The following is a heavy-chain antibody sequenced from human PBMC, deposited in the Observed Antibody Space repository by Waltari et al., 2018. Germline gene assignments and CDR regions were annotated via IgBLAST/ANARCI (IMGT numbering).Heavy chain of an antibody. CDR3: ARDRGRGLYLDT. D-gene: IGHD2-15*01. Sequence: QLQLQESGPGLVKPSGPLSLNCAVSGDSVSSAFLWNWVRQSPQKGLEWIGQFHGSGRTNYNPSFASRVTVSLDTSKNIVSLKVTSATAADTAVYYCARDRGRGLYLDTWGPGTLVTVSP. V-gene: IGHV4-4*02. CDR2: FHGSGRT. CDR1: GDSVSSAFL. J-gene: IGHJ5*02.